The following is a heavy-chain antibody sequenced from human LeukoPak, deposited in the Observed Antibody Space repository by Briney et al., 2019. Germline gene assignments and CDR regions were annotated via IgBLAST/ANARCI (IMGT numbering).Heavy chain of an antibody. CDR1: GFTFSSYW. V-gene: IGHV3-30*02. CDR3: ARDMVVRGVIITALDY. D-gene: IGHD3-10*01. J-gene: IGHJ4*02. Sequence: GGSLRLSCAASGFTFSSYWMSWVRQAPGKGLEWVAFIRYDGSNKYYADSVKGRFTISRDNSKNTLYLQMNSLRAEDTAVYYCARDMVVRGVIITALDYWGQGTLVTVSS. CDR2: IRYDGSNK.